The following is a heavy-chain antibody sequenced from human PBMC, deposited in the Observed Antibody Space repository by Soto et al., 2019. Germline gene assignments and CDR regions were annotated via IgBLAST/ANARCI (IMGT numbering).Heavy chain of an antibody. CDR3: AREVASPRLDP. Sequence: EVQLVESGGGLVKPGGSLRLSCAASGFTLSYYTMDWVRQAPGKGLEWVSSISSDSSHTYYADSVKGRFTISRDNAKNSLYLQMNSLRAEDTAVYYCAREVASPRLDPWGQGTLVTVSS. CDR2: ISSDSSHT. CDR1: GFTLSYYT. V-gene: IGHV3-21*01. J-gene: IGHJ5*02.